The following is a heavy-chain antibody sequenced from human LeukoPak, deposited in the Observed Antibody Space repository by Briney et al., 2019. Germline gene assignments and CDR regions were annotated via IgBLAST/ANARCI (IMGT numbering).Heavy chain of an antibody. CDR3: ARADTTHPYYFDY. J-gene: IGHJ4*02. D-gene: IGHD5-18*01. CDR2: ISSSSSYI. CDR1: GFTFSTCT. Sequence: GGSLRLSCAASGFTFSTCTLNWVRQAPGKGLEWVSSISSSSSYIYYADSVKGRFTISRDNAKNSLYLQVNSLRAEDTAVYYCARADTTHPYYFDYWGQGTLVTVSS. V-gene: IGHV3-21*01.